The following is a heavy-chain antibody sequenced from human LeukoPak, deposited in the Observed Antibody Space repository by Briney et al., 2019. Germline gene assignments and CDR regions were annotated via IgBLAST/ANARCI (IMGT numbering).Heavy chain of an antibody. CDR3: ARASAYPPYDDASDI. CDR2: ISAYNGNT. CDR1: GYTFTSYG. Sequence: ASVKVSCKASGYTFTSYGISWVRQAPGQGLEWMGWISAYNGNTNYAQKLQGRVTMTTDTSTSTAYMELRGLRSDDTAVYYCARASAYPPYDDASDIWGQGTMVTVSS. V-gene: IGHV1-18*01. D-gene: IGHD2-21*01. J-gene: IGHJ3*02.